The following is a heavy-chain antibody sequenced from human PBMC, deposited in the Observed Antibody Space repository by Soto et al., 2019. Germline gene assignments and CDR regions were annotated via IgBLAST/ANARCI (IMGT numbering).Heavy chain of an antibody. D-gene: IGHD6-13*01. V-gene: IGHV1-69*01. Sequence: QVPLVQSGAEVKKPGSSVQVSCKASGGTFSSYAISWVRQAPGRGLEWMGGIIPIFGTANYEQKFQGRVTITADESTSTAYMELSSLRYEDTAVYYCASEGRIAAAGPRWFDPWGQGTLVTVSS. CDR2: IIPIFGTA. CDR3: ASEGRIAAAGPRWFDP. CDR1: GGTFSSYA. J-gene: IGHJ5*02.